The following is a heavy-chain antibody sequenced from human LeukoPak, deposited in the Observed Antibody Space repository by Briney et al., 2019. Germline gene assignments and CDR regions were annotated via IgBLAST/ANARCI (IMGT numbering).Heavy chain of an antibody. Sequence: GGSLRLSCAASGFTFSSYAMSWVRQAPGKGLEWVSAISGSGGSTYYADSVKGRFTISRDNSKNTLYLQMNSLRAEDTAVYYCAKVPNYDFWSGYYGGGDAFDIWGQGTMVTVSS. D-gene: IGHD3-3*01. V-gene: IGHV3-23*01. CDR2: ISGSGGST. CDR3: AKVPNYDFWSGYYGGGDAFDI. J-gene: IGHJ3*02. CDR1: GFTFSSYA.